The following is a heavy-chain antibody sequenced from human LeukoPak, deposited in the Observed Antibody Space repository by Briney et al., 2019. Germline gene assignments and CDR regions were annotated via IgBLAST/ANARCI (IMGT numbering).Heavy chain of an antibody. CDR1: GGSFSGYY. CDR2: INHSGST. V-gene: IGHV4-34*01. CDR3: ATLPKGSSGWDSAGY. J-gene: IGHJ4*02. Sequence: PSETLSLTCAVYGGSFSGYYWSWIRQTPGKGLEWIGEINHSGSTNYNPSLKSRVAISVDTSKNQFSLKLSSVTAADTAVYYCATLPKGSSGWDSAGYWGQGTLVTVSS. D-gene: IGHD6-19*01.